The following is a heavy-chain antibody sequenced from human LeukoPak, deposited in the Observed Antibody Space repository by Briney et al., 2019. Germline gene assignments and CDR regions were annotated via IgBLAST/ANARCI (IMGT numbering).Heavy chain of an antibody. CDR2: ISGSGGST. CDR1: GFTFSSYA. CDR3: ARVATGYCSSTSCYGDY. V-gene: IGHV3-23*01. Sequence: GGSLRLSCAASGFTFSSYAMSWVRQAPGKGLEWVSAISGSGGSTYYADSVKGRFTISRDNSKNTLYLQMNSLRAEDTAVYYCARVATGYCSSTSCYGDYWGQGTLVTVSS. J-gene: IGHJ4*02. D-gene: IGHD2-2*01.